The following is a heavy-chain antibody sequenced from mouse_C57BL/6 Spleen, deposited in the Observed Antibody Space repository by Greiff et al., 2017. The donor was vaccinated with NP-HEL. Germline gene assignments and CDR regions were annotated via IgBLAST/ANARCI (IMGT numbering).Heavy chain of an antibody. D-gene: IGHD2-2*01. CDR3: ARPPYGYDEDWFAY. Sequence: QQSCKASGYTFTSYWMHWVKQRPGQGLEWIGEIDPSDSYTNYNQKFKGKSTLTVDKSSSTAYMQLSSLTSEDSAVYYCARPPYGYDEDWFAYWGQGTLVTVSA. CDR2: IDPSDSYT. CDR1: GYTFTSYW. J-gene: IGHJ3*01. V-gene: IGHV1-69*01.